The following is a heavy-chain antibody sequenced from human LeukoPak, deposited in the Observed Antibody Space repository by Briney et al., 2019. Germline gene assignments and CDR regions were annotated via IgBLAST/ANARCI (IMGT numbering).Heavy chain of an antibody. Sequence: GESLKISCKGSGYSFTSHWITWVRQMPGKGLEWMGRIAPSDSYTNYSPSFQGHVTISADKSISTAYLQWSSLKASDTAMYYCARAPDSDSGYDYFDYWGQGTLVTVSS. CDR2: IAPSDSYT. V-gene: IGHV5-10-1*01. CDR1: GYSFTSHW. CDR3: ARAPDSDSGYDYFDY. D-gene: IGHD5-12*01. J-gene: IGHJ4*02.